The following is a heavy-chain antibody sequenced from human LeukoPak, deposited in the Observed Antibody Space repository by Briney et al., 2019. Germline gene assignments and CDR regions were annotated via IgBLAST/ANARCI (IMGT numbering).Heavy chain of an antibody. CDR3: AKVLRIQLWLGPFDY. Sequence: PGGSLRLSCTASGFTFSSYGMHWVRQAPGKGLEWVAVISYDGSNKYYADSVKGRFTISRDNSKNTLYLQMNSLRAEDTAVYYCAKVLRIQLWLGPFDYWGQGTLVTVSS. V-gene: IGHV3-30*18. D-gene: IGHD5-18*01. CDR2: ISYDGSNK. CDR1: GFTFSSYG. J-gene: IGHJ4*02.